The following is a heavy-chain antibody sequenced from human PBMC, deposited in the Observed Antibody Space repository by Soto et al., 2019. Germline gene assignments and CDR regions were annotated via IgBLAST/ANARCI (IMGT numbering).Heavy chain of an antibody. V-gene: IGHV4-39*01. J-gene: IGHJ6*02. CDR3: AARGYSGYNYYYGMDV. CDR2: IYYSGST. CDR1: GGSISSSSYY. D-gene: IGHD5-12*01. Sequence: SETLSLTCTVSGGSISSSSYYWGWIRQPPGKGLEWIGSIYYSGSTYYKQSLKSRVTISVDTSKNQYSMKLSSVTAADTAVYYCAARGYSGYNYYYGMDVWGQGTTVT.